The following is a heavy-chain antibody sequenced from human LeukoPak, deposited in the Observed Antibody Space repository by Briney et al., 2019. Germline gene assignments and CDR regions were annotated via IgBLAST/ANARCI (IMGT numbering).Heavy chain of an antibody. D-gene: IGHD1-14*01. J-gene: IGHJ4*02. Sequence: GGSLRLSCAASGFYAMSWVRQAPGKGLEWVSAISGSGGSTYYADSVKGRFTISRDNSKNTLYLQMNSLRAEDTAVYYCARTRQPYYIDYWGQGTLVTVSS. V-gene: IGHV3-23*01. CDR1: GFYA. CDR2: ISGSGGST. CDR3: ARTRQPYYIDY.